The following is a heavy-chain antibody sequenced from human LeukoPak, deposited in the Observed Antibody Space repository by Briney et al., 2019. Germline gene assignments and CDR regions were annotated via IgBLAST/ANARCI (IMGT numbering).Heavy chain of an antibody. Sequence: PSETLSLTCAVYGGSFSGYYWSWIRQPPGKGLEWIGEINLGGSTNYNPSLKSRVTISVDTSKNQFSLKLSSETAADTAVYYCARGGYDFWSGYYPYYFDYWGQGTLVTVSS. CDR1: GGSFSGYY. V-gene: IGHV4-34*01. CDR3: ARGGYDFWSGYYPYYFDY. J-gene: IGHJ4*02. CDR2: INLGGST. D-gene: IGHD3-3*01.